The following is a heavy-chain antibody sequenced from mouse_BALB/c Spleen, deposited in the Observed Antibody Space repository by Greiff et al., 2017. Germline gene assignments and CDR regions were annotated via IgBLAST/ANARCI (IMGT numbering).Heavy chain of an antibody. CDR3: ARNYRYVMDY. D-gene: IGHD2-14*01. CDR1: GFTFSSFG. Sequence: EVQLVESGGGLVQPGGSRKLSCAASGFTFSSFGMHWVRQAPEKGLEWVAYISSGSSTIYYADTVKGRFTISRDNPKNTLFLQMTSLRSEDTAMYYCARNYRYVMDYWGQGTSVTVSS. CDR2: ISSGSSTI. V-gene: IGHV5-17*02. J-gene: IGHJ4*01.